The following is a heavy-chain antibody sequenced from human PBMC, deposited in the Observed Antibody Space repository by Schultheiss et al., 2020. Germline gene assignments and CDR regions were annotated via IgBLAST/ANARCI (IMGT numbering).Heavy chain of an antibody. V-gene: IGHV1-46*01. CDR1: GYTFTSYY. CDR2: INPSGGST. Sequence: ASVKVSCKASGYTFTSYYMHWVRQAPGQGLEWMGIINPSGGSTSYAQKFQGRVTITADESTSTAYMELSSLRSEDTAVYYCAKVSPTIAAAGPFDYWGQGTLVTVSS. CDR3: AKVSPTIAAAGPFDY. J-gene: IGHJ4*02. D-gene: IGHD6-13*01.